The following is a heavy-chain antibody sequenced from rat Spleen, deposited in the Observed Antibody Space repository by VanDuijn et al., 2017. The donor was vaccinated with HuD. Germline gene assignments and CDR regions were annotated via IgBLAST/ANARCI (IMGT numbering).Heavy chain of an antibody. V-gene: IGHV5-7*01. J-gene: IGHJ2*01. Sequence: EVQLVESGGGLVQPGRSLKLSCAASGFTFSHYDMAWVRQAQKKGLEWVAFISYDGSSTYYRDSVKGRFTISRDNAKSTLYLQMDSLRSEDTATYYCARWHPYYFDYWGQGVMVTVSS. CDR1: GFTFSHYD. D-gene: IGHD3-2*01. CDR2: ISYDGSST. CDR3: ARWHPYYFDY.